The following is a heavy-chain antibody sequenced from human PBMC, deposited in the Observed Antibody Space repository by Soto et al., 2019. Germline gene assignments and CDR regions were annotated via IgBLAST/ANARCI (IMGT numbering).Heavy chain of an antibody. CDR3: ARSDYDILTGYYEGPQFYGMDV. V-gene: IGHV1-2*04. Sequence: GASVKVSCKASGYTFTGYYMHWVRQAPGQGLEWMGWINPNSGGTNYAQKFQGWVTMTRDTSISTAYMELSRLRSDDTAVYYCARSDYDILTGYYEGPQFYGMDVWGQGTTVTVSS. D-gene: IGHD3-9*01. CDR2: INPNSGGT. J-gene: IGHJ6*02. CDR1: GYTFTGYY.